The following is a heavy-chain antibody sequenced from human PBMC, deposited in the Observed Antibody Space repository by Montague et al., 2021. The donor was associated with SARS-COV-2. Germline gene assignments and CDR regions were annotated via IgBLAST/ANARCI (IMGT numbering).Heavy chain of an antibody. CDR2: IYHSGRT. J-gene: IGHJ4*02. V-gene: IGHV4-4*02. CDR3: ARGVQSFSMIVVVMTGGICSFDH. Sequence: SETLSLTCAVSGGSISSSNWWSWVRQPPGKGLEWIGEIYHSGRTNYKPSLKSRVTMSVDTSKNQFSLKLNSVIAADTAVYYCARGVQSFSMIVVVMTGGICSFDHWGQGTLVTVSS. CDR1: GGSISSSNW. D-gene: IGHD3-22*01.